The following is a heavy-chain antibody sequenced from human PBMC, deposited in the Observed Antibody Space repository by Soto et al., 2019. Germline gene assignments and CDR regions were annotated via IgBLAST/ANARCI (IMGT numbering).Heavy chain of an antibody. Sequence: QVQLVQSGAEVKKPGASVKVSCKASGYTFTSYGISWVRQAPGQGLEWMGWISAYNGNTNYAQKLQGRVTMTTDTSTSTADMELRSLRCDDTAVYYCAIGDCISTSCSRFDIWGQGTMVTVSA. CDR1: GYTFTSYG. V-gene: IGHV1-18*01. D-gene: IGHD2-2*01. J-gene: IGHJ3*02. CDR2: ISAYNGNT. CDR3: AIGDCISTSCSRFDI.